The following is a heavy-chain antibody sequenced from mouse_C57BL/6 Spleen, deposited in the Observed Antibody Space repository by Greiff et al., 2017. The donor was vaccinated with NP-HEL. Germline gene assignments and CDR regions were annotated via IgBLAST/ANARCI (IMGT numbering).Heavy chain of an antibody. V-gene: IGHV1-26*01. CDR2: INLNNGGT. J-gene: IGHJ2*01. D-gene: IGHD1-1*01. CDR3: ARRGMYYGSSACVN. Sequence: EVQLQQPGPELVKPGASVKISCKASGYTFTDYYMNWVKQSHGKSLEWIGDINLNNGGTSYHQKFKGKVTLTVDKASSTAYMDTRSLTSEDSAVYYCARRGMYYGSSACVNWSQGTTLTVAS. CDR1: GYTFTDYY.